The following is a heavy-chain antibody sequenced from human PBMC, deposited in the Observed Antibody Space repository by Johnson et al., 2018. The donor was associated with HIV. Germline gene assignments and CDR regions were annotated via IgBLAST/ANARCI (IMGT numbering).Heavy chain of an antibody. Sequence: QVQLVESGGGVVQPGRSLRLSCAASGFTFNSYAMHWVRQAPGKGLEWVAIISYDGSNKYYADSVKGRFTISSDSSKNTLYLQMNSLRTEDTAAYYCARAGSTSGWFDAFDIWGQGTTVTVSP. CDR2: ISYDGSNK. V-gene: IGHV3-30-3*01. D-gene: IGHD6-19*01. J-gene: IGHJ3*02. CDR3: ARAGSTSGWFDAFDI. CDR1: GFTFNSYA.